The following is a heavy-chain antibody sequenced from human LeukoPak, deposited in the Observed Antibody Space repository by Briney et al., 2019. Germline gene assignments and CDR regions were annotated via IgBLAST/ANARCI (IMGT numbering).Heavy chain of an antibody. Sequence: ASVKVSCKASGCTFTSYDINWVRQATGQGLEWMGWMNPNSGNTGYAQKFQGRVTMTRNTSISTAYMELSSLRSEDTAVYYCARGLATRGYYYYYMDVWGKGTTVTVSS. CDR2: MNPNSGNT. D-gene: IGHD5-12*01. J-gene: IGHJ6*03. CDR3: ARGLATRGYYYYYMDV. CDR1: GCTFTSYD. V-gene: IGHV1-8*01.